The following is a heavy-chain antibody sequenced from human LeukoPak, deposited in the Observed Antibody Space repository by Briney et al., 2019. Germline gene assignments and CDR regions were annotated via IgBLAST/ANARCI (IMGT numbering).Heavy chain of an antibody. J-gene: IGHJ5*02. Sequence: PGGSLRLSCAASGFTFDDYAMHWVRQAPGKGLEWVSGISWNSGSIGYADSVKGRFTISRDNAKNSLYLQMNSLRAEDTALYYCAKDSRSETSGSPESWGQGTLVTVSS. D-gene: IGHD1-26*01. CDR3: AKDSRSETSGSPES. V-gene: IGHV3-9*01. CDR1: GFTFDDYA. CDR2: ISWNSGSI.